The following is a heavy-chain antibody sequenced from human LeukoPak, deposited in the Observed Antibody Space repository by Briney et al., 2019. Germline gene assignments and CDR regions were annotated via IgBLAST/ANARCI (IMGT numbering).Heavy chain of an antibody. Sequence: PGRSLRLSCAASGFTFDDYAMHWVRQAPGKGLEWVSGISWNSGSIGYADSVKGRFTISRDNAKNTLYLQMSSLRVEDTAVYYCASASSHRTAAGGDYWGQGTLVTVST. CDR2: ISWNSGSI. CDR1: GFTFDDYA. J-gene: IGHJ4*02. D-gene: IGHD6-13*01. V-gene: IGHV3-9*01. CDR3: ASASSHRTAAGGDY.